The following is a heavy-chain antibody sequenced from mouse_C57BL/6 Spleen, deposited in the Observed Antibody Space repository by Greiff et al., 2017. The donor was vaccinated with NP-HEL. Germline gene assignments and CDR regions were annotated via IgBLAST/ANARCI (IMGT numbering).Heavy chain of an antibody. J-gene: IGHJ4*01. CDR2: IRNKANNHAT. CDR3: TPEWDYAMDY. V-gene: IGHV6-6*01. CDR1: GFTFSDAC. Sequence: EVKLMESGGGLVQPGGSMKLSCAASGFTFSDACMDWVRQSPEKGLEWVAEIRNKANNHATYYAESVKGKITISRDDSKSNVYLQRNILRAEDAGIYYCTPEWDYAMDYWGQGTSVTVSS.